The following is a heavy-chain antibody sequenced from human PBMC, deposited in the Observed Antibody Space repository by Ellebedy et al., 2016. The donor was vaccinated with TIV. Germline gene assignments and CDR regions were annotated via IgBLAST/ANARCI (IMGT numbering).Heavy chain of an antibody. CDR3: ARDGAGRLDY. J-gene: IGHJ4*02. V-gene: IGHV4-38-2*02. Sequence: MPSETLSLTCSVSGSSISRGYYWGSLRHPPGRGLAWIGSMYHSGSTYFSPSLTSRVTMSVDTSKNQFSLRLSSVTAADMAVYYCARDGAGRLDYWGPGTLVTVSS. CDR2: MYHSGST. CDR1: GSSISRGYY.